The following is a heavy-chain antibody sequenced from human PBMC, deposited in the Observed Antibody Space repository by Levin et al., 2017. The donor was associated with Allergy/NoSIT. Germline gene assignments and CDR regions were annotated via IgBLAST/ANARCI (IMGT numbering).Heavy chain of an antibody. J-gene: IGHJ4*02. CDR1: GGSISSSNYY. V-gene: IGHV4-39*07. CDR2: ILYNGGT. D-gene: IGHD1-26*01. CDR3: ACQTVATTWGYFDY. Sequence: PSETLSLTCTVSGGSISSSNYYWGWIRQPPGKGLEWIGIILYNGGTYYNPSLKSRVTISVDTSKNQFSLKLNSATAADTAVYYCACQTVATTWGYFDYWGQGSLLTVSS.